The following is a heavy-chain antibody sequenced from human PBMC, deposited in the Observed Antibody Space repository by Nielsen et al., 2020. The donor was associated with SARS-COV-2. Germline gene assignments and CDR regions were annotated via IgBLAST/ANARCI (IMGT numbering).Heavy chain of an antibody. J-gene: IGHJ5*02. CDR2: INPTNGGT. CDR3: ARDRGGKTTGNWFDP. Sequence: ASVKVSCKASGYTFTNNYMHWVRQAPGQGLEWMGLINPTNGGTTYAQKFLGTVTMTRDTSTSTVYMELSRLRSDDTAVYYCARDRGGKTTGNWFDPWGQGTLVTVSS. CDR1: GYTFTNNY. D-gene: IGHD4-17*01. V-gene: IGHV1-46*01.